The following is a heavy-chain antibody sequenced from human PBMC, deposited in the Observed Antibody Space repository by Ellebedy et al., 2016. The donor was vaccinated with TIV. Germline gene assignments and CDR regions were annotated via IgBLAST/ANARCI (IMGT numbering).Heavy chain of an antibody. Sequence: GESLKISXAASGFTFSSYAMSWVRQAPGKGLEWVSTITGSGGSTYYADSVKGRFTISRDNSKNTLYLQMNSLRAEDTAVYYCAKGKVSTVKGFFDYWGQGTLVTVSS. D-gene: IGHD4-11*01. V-gene: IGHV3-23*01. CDR3: AKGKVSTVKGFFDY. CDR2: ITGSGGST. J-gene: IGHJ4*02. CDR1: GFTFSSYA.